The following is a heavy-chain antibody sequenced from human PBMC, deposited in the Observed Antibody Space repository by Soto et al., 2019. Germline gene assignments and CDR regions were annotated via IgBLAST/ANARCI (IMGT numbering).Heavy chain of an antibody. CDR1: GFAFSTYA. CDR2: ISGRGGSS. J-gene: IGHJ6*04. CDR3: AKVTKMAAAVSYEYYKYGMDV. V-gene: IGHV3-23*01. D-gene: IGHD6-13*01. Sequence: EVQLLESGGALEHPGGSLRLSCAAAGFAFSTYAMTWVRQAPGKGLEWVSVISGRGGSSYYAASVKGRFNISRDNSKKTLFLQMNGLRAEDTSVYYCAKVTKMAAAVSYEYYKYGMDVWGEGTTVTVYS.